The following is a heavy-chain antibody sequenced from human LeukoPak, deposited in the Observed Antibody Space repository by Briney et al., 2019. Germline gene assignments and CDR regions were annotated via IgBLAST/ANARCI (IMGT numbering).Heavy chain of an antibody. CDR3: ATWAFYHNLDV. CDR2: IKSDGSRT. Sequence: LTGGSLRLSCAASGFTFSSYSMNWVRQAPGKGLEWVSVIKSDGSRTFYADSVRGRFTASRDNSKNSLYLQMNSLTSEDTALYYCATWAFYHNLDVWGQGTTVIVSS. D-gene: IGHD2/OR15-2a*01. V-gene: IGHV3-43*01. J-gene: IGHJ6*02. CDR1: GFTFSSYS.